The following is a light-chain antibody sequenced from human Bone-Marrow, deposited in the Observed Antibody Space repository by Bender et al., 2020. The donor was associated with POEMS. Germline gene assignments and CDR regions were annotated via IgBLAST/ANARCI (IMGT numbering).Light chain of an antibody. CDR2: QDT. J-gene: IGLJ2*01. CDR1: KSEDVY. CDR3: QVWDSGTAI. Sequence: SFELIQPPSVSVSQGQTASITCSGLKSEDVYVSWYQQRPGQSPVLVIFQDTKRPSGIPERFSGSNFGGTATLTITLTQAVDEADYYCQVWDSGTAIFGGGTKVAVL. V-gene: IGLV3-1*01.